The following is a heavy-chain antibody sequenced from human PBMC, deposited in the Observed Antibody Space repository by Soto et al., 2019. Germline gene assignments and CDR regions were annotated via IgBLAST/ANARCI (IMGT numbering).Heavy chain of an antibody. V-gene: IGHV3-30-3*01. CDR1: GFTFSSYA. D-gene: IGHD2-2*01. J-gene: IGHJ3*02. Sequence: QVQLVESGGGVVQPGRSLRLSCAASGFTFSSYAMHWVRQAPGKGLEWVAVISYDGSNKYYADSVKGRFTISRDNSKNSLYLQVNSLRAEDTAVYYCARDPTHCSSTSCLDAFDIWGQGTMVTVSS. CDR2: ISYDGSNK. CDR3: ARDPTHCSSTSCLDAFDI.